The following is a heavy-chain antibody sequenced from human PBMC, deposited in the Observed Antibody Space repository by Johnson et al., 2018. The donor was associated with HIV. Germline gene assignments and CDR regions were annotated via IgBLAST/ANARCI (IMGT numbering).Heavy chain of an antibody. CDR2: ISNNGGST. CDR1: GFTFSTYA. V-gene: IGHV3-64*01. J-gene: IGHJ3*02. D-gene: IGHD3-10*01. Sequence: VQLVESGGGLVQPGGSLRLSCAASGFTFSTYAIHWVRQAPGKGLEYVSAISNNGGSTYYANSVKGRFTISRDNSKNTLYLQMGSLRAEDMAVYYCARRLWFRNLYDAFDIWGQGTMVTVSS. CDR3: ARRLWFRNLYDAFDI.